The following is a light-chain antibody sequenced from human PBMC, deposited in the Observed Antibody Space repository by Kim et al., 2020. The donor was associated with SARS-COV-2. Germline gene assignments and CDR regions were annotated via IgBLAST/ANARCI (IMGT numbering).Light chain of an antibody. CDR3: QQYLGSPPYT. V-gene: IGKV4-1*01. Sequence: DIVMTQSPDSLAVSLGERATINCKSSQSVLYSPDNRNCLAWYQHKQGQPPKLLIYSASTRESGVPDRFTGSGSVTDFTLTISSLQAEDVAVYYCQQYLGSPPYTFGQGTKLEI. CDR1: QSVLYSPDNRNC. CDR2: SAS. J-gene: IGKJ2*01.